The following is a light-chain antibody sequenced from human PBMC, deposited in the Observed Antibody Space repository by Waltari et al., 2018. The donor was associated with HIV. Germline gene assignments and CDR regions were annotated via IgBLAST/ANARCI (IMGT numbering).Light chain of an antibody. CDR2: DND. Sequence: QSVLTQPHSVSAAPGQKVTISCSGSSSNIGINYVSWYRQLPGTAPKLLIYDNDKRPSGIPDRFSGSKSGTSATLGITGLQTGDEADYYCGTWDSSLSVWLFGGGTKLTVL. V-gene: IGLV1-51*01. CDR3: GTWDSSLSVWL. J-gene: IGLJ3*02. CDR1: SSNIGINY.